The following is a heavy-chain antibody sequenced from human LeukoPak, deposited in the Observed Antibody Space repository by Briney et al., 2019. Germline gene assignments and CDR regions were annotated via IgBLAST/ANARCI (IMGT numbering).Heavy chain of an antibody. J-gene: IGHJ4*02. D-gene: IGHD6-19*01. CDR3: ARGGYNTGWEFDY. CDR1: GYTFIDYH. CDR2: INPNSGGT. V-gene: IGHV1-2*02. Sequence: ASVKVSCKASGYTFIDYHMHWVRQAPGQGLEWMGWINPNSGGTDYAQKFQGRVTMTRDTSISTAYMELSRLRSDDTAVYYCARGGYNTGWEFDYWGQGTLVTVSS.